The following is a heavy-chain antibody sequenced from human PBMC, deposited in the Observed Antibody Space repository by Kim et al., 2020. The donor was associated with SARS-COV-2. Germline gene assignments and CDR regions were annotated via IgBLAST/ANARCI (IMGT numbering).Heavy chain of an antibody. CDR1: GYTFSTSA. CDR2: INVPNGNT. CDR3: VRDLFNDFHWGSDDS. D-gene: IGHD3-16*01. V-gene: IGHV1-3*01. J-gene: IGHJ4*02. Sequence: ASVKVSCKPSGYTFSTSAMHWVRQAPGQRLEWMGWINVPNGNTKYQDNFQGRITITRDMSASTAYMELSSLRYEDTAVYYCVRDLFNDFHWGSDDSWGQGTLVTVSS.